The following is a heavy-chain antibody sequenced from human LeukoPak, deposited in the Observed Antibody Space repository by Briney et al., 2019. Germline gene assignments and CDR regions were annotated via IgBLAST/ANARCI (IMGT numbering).Heavy chain of an antibody. CDR2: INPNSGGT. D-gene: IGHD3-22*01. CDR3: ARNYYDSTTDNWFDP. V-gene: IGHV1-2*02. J-gene: IGHJ5*02. Sequence: ASVKVSCKASGYTFRDYLLHWVRQAPGQGLEWMGWINPNSGGTNYAQKFQGRVTMTRDTSISTAYMELSRLRSDDTAVYYCARNYYDSTTDNWFDPWGQGTLVTVSS. CDR1: GYTFRDYL.